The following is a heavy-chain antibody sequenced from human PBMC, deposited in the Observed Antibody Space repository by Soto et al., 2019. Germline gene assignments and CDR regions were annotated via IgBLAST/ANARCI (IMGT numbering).Heavy chain of an antibody. V-gene: IGHV1-46*03. CDR3: AREYYYDSSGYYPLAFDI. CDR2: INPSGGST. CDR1: GYTFTSYY. D-gene: IGHD3-22*01. J-gene: IGHJ3*02. Sequence: QVQLVQSGAEVKKPGASVKVSCKASGYTFTSYYMHWVRQAPGQGLEWMGIINPSGGSTSYAQKFQGRVTMTRDTSTSTVYMELSSLRSEDTAVYYCAREYYYDSSGYYPLAFDIWGQGTMVTVSS.